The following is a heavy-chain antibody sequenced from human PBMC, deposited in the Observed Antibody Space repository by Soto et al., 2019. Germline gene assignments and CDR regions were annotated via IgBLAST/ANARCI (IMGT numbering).Heavy chain of an antibody. J-gene: IGHJ4*02. D-gene: IGHD3-22*01. CDR3: ARGWGYDSNDYYYAY. CDR1: GGTFSRHA. Sequence: QVQLVQSGAEVRKPGPSVKVSCKASGGTFSRHAISWVRQAPGQGLEWMGGIIPIFGTANHAQKFQGGVTIIADESTSTVYMELSSLRSEDTAMYYCARGWGYDSNDYYYAYWGQGTLVIVSS. CDR2: IIPIFGTA. V-gene: IGHV1-69*01.